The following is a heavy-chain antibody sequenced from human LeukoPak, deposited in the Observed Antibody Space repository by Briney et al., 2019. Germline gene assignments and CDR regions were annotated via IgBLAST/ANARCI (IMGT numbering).Heavy chain of an antibody. CDR3: VRDGEDAEWELLPLDN. Sequence: GGSLRLSCATSGFTFSSSPMNWVRQAPGKGLEWVSSISSGSSYIYYADSVRGRFTISRDNAKNSLYLQLSSLRPEDTALYYCVRDGEDAEWELLPLDNGAQGTRVPVPS. CDR1: GFTFSSSP. D-gene: IGHD1-26*01. V-gene: IGHV3-21*01. J-gene: IGHJ4*02. CDR2: ISSGSSYI.